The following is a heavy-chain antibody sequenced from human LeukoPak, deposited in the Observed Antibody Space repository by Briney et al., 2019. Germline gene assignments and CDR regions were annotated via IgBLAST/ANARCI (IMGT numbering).Heavy chain of an antibody. D-gene: IGHD3-10*01. Sequence: SETLSLTCAVYGGSFSGYYWSWIRQPPGKGLEWIGEINHSGSTNYNPSLKSRVTISVDTSKNQFSLKLSSVTAADTAVYYCARGRRSFAFTFDYWGPGTPVTAS. CDR1: GGSFSGYY. J-gene: IGHJ4*02. CDR3: ARGRRSFAFTFDY. V-gene: IGHV4-34*01. CDR2: INHSGST.